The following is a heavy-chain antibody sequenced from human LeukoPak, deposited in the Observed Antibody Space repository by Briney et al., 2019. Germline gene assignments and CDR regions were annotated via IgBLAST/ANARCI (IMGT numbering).Heavy chain of an antibody. CDR1: GGSISSYY. J-gene: IGHJ3*02. V-gene: IGHV4-59*08. CDR2: IYYSGST. D-gene: IGHD5-24*01. CDR3: ASTSNYAFNI. Sequence: SETLSLTCTVSGGSISSYYWSWIRQHPGKGLEWIGYIYYSGSTNSNPSLKSRVTISVDTSKNQFSLKVRSVTAADTAVYYCASTSNYAFNIWGQGTMVTVSS.